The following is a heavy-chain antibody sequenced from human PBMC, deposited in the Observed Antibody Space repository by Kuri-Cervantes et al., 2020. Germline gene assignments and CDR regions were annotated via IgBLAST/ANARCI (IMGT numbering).Heavy chain of an antibody. J-gene: IGHJ5*02. CDR3: AGDSSGLNWFDP. CDR2: ISGSGGST. V-gene: IGHV3-23*01. Sequence: GGSLRLSCVASGFTFGYYWMSWVRQAPGKGLEWVSAISGSGGSTYYADSVKGRFTISRDNAKNSLYLQMNSLRAEDTAVYYCAGDSSGLNWFDPWGQGTLVTVSS. CDR1: GFTFGYYW. D-gene: IGHD3-22*01.